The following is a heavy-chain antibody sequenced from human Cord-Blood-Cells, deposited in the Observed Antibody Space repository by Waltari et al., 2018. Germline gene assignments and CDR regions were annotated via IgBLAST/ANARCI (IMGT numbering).Heavy chain of an antibody. CDR2: INSEGSST. J-gene: IGHJ3*02. CDR3: ARHVKGEAFDI. D-gene: IGHD3-16*01. CDR1: GFTFSSYW. V-gene: IGHV3-74*01. Sequence: EVQLVESGGGLVQPGGSLRLSCAASGFTFSSYWMHWVRQAPGKGRVWFSRINSEGSSTSYADSVKGRFTISSDNAKNTLYLQMNSLRAEDTAVYYCARHVKGEAFDIWGQGTMVTVSS.